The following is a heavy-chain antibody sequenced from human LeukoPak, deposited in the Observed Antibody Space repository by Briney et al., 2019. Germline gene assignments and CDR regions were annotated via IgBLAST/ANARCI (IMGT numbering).Heavy chain of an antibody. CDR3: ARGQGQPLAIDY. V-gene: IGHV4-34*01. CDR1: GGSFSGYY. Sequence: ASETLSLTCAVYGGSFSGYYWSWIRQPPGKGLEWIGEINHSGSTNYNPSLKSRVTISVDTSKNQFSLKLSSVTAADTAVYYCARGQGQPLAIDYWGQGTLVTVSS. J-gene: IGHJ4*02. CDR2: INHSGST. D-gene: IGHD6-13*01.